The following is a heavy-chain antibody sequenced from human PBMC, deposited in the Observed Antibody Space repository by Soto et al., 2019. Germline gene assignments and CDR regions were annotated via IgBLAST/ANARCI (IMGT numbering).Heavy chain of an antibody. V-gene: IGHV1-69*13. Sequence: SVKVSCKASGGTFSSYAISWVRQAPGQGLEWMGGIIPIFGTANYAQKFQGRVTITADESTSTAYMELSSLRSEDTAVYYCARGRTDDSSGPRGFDYWGQGALVTVSS. D-gene: IGHD3-22*01. CDR2: IIPIFGTA. J-gene: IGHJ4*02. CDR3: ARGRTDDSSGPRGFDY. CDR1: GGTFSSYA.